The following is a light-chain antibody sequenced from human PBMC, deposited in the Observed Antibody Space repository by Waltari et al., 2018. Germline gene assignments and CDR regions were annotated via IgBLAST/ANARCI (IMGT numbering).Light chain of an antibody. V-gene: IGLV2-14*03. CDR1: RSDVGSYNY. J-gene: IGLJ2*01. CDR2: DVT. Sequence: QSVLTQPASVSGSPGQSITISCTGSRSDVGSYNYVSWYQQHPGKATTLLIFDVTNRPSGISNRFSGSKSGHIASLTISGLQADDEADYYCNSESDSNSLVVFGGGTKLTVL. CDR3: NSESDSNSLVV.